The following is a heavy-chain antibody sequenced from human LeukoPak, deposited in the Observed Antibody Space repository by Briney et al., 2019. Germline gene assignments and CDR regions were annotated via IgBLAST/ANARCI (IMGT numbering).Heavy chain of an antibody. D-gene: IGHD3-3*01. V-gene: IGHV1-69*06. Sequence: GASVKVSCKASGGTFSSYAISWVRQAPGQGLEWMGGIIPIFGTANYAQKFQGRVTITADKFTSTAYMELSSLRSEDTAVYYCARNDFWSGYGALYYYYMDVWGKGTTVTISS. J-gene: IGHJ6*03. CDR1: GGTFSSYA. CDR3: ARNDFWSGYGALYYYYMDV. CDR2: IIPIFGTA.